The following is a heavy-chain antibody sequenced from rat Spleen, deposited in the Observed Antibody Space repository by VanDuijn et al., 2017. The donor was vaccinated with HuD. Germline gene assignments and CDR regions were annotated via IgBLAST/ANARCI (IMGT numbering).Heavy chain of an antibody. D-gene: IGHD1-12*02. V-gene: IGHV5S23*01. CDR3: TRDGPD. CDR1: GFTFSNYD. CDR2: ISTGGGST. Sequence: EVQLVESGGGLVQPGRSLKLSCAASGFTFSNYDMAWVRQAPTKGLEWVASISTGGGSTYYPDSVKGRFTISRDNAKSTLYLQMNSLRSEDTATYYCTRDGPDWGQGVMVTVSS. J-gene: IGHJ2*01.